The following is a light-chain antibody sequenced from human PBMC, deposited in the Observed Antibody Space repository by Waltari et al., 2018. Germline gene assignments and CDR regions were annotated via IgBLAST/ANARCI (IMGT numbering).Light chain of an antibody. Sequence: QSALTQPASVSGSPGQSITISCTGTSSAVGGYNYVSWYQQHPGKAPKLMIVDVSNRPSGVSNRFAGSKSGNTASLTISGLQAEDEADYYCSSYISSSTLEVFGGGTRLTVL. CDR2: DVS. CDR3: SSYISSSTLEV. J-gene: IGLJ3*02. CDR1: SSAVGGYNY. V-gene: IGLV2-14*03.